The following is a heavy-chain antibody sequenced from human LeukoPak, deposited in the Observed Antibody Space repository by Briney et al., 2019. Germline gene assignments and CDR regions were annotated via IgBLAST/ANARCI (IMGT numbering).Heavy chain of an antibody. CDR2: IKQDGSED. CDR3: AREVHSNYDY. J-gene: IGHJ4*02. D-gene: IGHD4-11*01. CDR1: GFSFSSYW. Sequence: GGSLRLSGAASGFSFSSYWMSWVRQAPGKGLDRVASIKQDGSEDYYVDSVKGRFTISRDNAKNSLYLQMNSLRAEDAAMYYCAREVHSNYDYWGQGTLVTVSS. V-gene: IGHV3-7*01.